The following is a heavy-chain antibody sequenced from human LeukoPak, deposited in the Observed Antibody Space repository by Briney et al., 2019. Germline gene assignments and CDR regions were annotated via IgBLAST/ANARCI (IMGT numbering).Heavy chain of an antibody. V-gene: IGHV3-30-3*01. Sequence: PGGSLRLSCAASGFTFSSYAMQWVRQAPGKGLEWVALISYDGNNKYYADSVKGRFTISRDNSKNTLYLQMNSLGAEDTAVYYCLTIVETTTGAFDIWGQGAMVTVSS. CDR3: LTIVETTTGAFDI. CDR1: GFTFSSYA. D-gene: IGHD5-18*01. J-gene: IGHJ3*02. CDR2: ISYDGNNK.